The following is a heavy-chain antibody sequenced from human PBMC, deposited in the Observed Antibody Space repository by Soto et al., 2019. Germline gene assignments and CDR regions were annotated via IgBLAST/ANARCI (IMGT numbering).Heavy chain of an antibody. V-gene: IGHV3-23*01. CDR3: ARIRGYWYGLDV. J-gene: IGHJ6*02. Sequence: EVQLLESGGGLVQPGGSLRLSCAASGFPLCTYGMTWVRQAPGKGLEWVSAITGTGGNTYYVDSVKGRFTSSRDNSKNMLYLQVNSLRVEDTAVYYCARIRGYWYGLDVWGQGTTVTVSS. CDR2: ITGTGGNT. CDR1: GFPLCTYG.